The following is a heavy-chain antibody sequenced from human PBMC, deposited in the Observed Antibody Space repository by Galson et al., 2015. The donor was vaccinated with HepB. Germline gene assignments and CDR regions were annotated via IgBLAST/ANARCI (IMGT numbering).Heavy chain of an antibody. D-gene: IGHD4-11*01. CDR2: ISWNSGSI. V-gene: IGHV3-9*01. CDR1: GFTFDDYA. Sequence: SLRLSCAASGFTFDDYAMHWVRQAPGKGLEWVSGISWNSGSIGYADSVKGRFTISRDNSKNTLYLQMNSLRAEDTAVYYCARAFYSSPGAFDMWGQGTMVTVSS. CDR3: ARAFYSSPGAFDM. J-gene: IGHJ3*02.